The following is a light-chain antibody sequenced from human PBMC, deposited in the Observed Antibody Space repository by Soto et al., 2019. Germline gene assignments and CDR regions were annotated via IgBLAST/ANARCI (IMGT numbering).Light chain of an antibody. CDR1: SSNIGAGYD. V-gene: IGLV1-40*01. J-gene: IGLJ2*01. CDR3: QSYDSSRSGDVV. Sequence: QSVLTQPPSVSGAPGQRVTISCTGSSSNIGAGYDVHWYQQLPGTAPKLLIYGHSNRPSGVPDRFSGSKSGTSASLAITGLQAEDEADYYCQSYDSSRSGDVVFGGGTKLTVL. CDR2: GHS.